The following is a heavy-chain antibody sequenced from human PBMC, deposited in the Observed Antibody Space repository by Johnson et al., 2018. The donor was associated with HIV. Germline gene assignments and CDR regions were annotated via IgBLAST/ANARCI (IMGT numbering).Heavy chain of an antibody. Sequence: QVQLVESGGGLVKPGGSLRLSCAASGFIFSDYYMNWIRQAPGKGLEWVSYFSSSGTTIYYADSVEGRFTISRDNSKNTLHLQMNSLRVEDTAVYYCARACRDGYTCDAFDIWGQGTMVTVSS. J-gene: IGHJ3*02. D-gene: IGHD5-24*01. V-gene: IGHV3-11*04. CDR3: ARACRDGYTCDAFDI. CDR2: FSSSGTTI. CDR1: GFIFSDYY.